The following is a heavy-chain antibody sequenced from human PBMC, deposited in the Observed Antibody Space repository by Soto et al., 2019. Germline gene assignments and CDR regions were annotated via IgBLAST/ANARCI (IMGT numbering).Heavy chain of an antibody. CDR2: IIPIFGTA. D-gene: IGHD1-26*01. CDR1: GGTFSSYA. V-gene: IGHV1-69*13. J-gene: IGHJ4*02. Sequence: ASVKVSCKASGGTFSSYAISWVRQAPGQGLEWMGGIIPIFGTANYAQKFQGRVTITADESTSTAYMELSSLRAEDTAVYDCARDRAGSGSYYFDYWGQGTLVTVSS. CDR3: ARDRAGSGSYYFDY.